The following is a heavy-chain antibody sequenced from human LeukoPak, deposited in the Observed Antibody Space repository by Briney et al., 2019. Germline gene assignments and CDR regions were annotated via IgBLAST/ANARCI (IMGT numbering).Heavy chain of an antibody. CDR2: IIPIFGTA. CDR3: AREYCSSTSCYEDYYYGMDV. V-gene: IGHV1-69*13. D-gene: IGHD2-2*01. J-gene: IGHJ6*02. Sequence: GASVKVSCKASGDTFSSYAISWVRQAPGQGLEWMGGIIPIFGTANYAQKFQGRVTITADESTSTAYMELSSLRSEDTAVYYCAREYCSSTSCYEDYYYGMDVWGQGTTVTVSS. CDR1: GDTFSSYA.